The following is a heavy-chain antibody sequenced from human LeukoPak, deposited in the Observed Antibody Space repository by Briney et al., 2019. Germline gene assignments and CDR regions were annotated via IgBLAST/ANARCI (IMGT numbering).Heavy chain of an antibody. CDR3: ARDSSWLVRYYFDY. CDR2: INHSGST. J-gene: IGHJ4*02. V-gene: IGHV4-34*01. D-gene: IGHD6-19*01. Sequence: SETLSLTCAVYGGSFSGYYWSWIRQPPGKGLEWIGEINHSGSTNYNPSLKSRVTISVDTSKNLFSLKLSSVTAADTAVYYCARDSSWLVRYYFDYWGQGTLVTVSS. CDR1: GGSFSGYY.